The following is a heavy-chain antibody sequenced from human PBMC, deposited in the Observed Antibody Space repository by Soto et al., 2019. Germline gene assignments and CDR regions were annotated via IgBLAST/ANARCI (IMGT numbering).Heavy chain of an antibody. CDR1: GGSFSGYY. CDR2: INHSGST. Sequence: SETLSLTCAVYGGSFSGYYWSWIRQPSGKGLEWIGEINHSGSTNYNPSLKSRVTISVDTSKNQFSLKLSSVTAADTAVYYCARVRRYGGPTGDYWGQGTLVTVSS. J-gene: IGHJ4*02. D-gene: IGHD1-26*01. CDR3: ARVRRYGGPTGDY. V-gene: IGHV4-34*01.